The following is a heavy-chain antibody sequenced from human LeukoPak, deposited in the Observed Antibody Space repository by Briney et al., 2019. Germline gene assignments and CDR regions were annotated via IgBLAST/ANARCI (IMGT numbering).Heavy chain of an antibody. D-gene: IGHD2-15*01. CDR3: ASGSAGGRPYYFDY. J-gene: IGHJ4*02. CDR1: GLIFSNKA. V-gene: IGHV3-23*01. CDR2: VDSTGVYT. Sequence: GGSLSLSCGASGLIFSNKAMSWVRQAPGKGLEWIAAVDSTGVYTWYADSVKGRFIISRDNSVNTFYLRMNSLTAADTAMYYCASGSAGGRPYYFDYWGQGSLVTVSS.